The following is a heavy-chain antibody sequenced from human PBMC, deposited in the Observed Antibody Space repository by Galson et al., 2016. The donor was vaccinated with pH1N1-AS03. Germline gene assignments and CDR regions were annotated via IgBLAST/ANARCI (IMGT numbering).Heavy chain of an antibody. D-gene: IGHD3/OR15-3a*01. V-gene: IGHV3-48*01. CDR3: ARDHDFWTGYSGGYYYYIDV. CDR2: ISSSGSTI. J-gene: IGHJ6*03. CDR1: GFTFSTYT. Sequence: SLRLSCAASGFTFSTYTMNWVRQAPGKGLEWLSYISSSGSTINYADSVKGRFTISRDNSKNTLYLQMNSLRAEDTAVYYCARDHDFWTGYSGGYYYYIDVWGQGTMVTVSS.